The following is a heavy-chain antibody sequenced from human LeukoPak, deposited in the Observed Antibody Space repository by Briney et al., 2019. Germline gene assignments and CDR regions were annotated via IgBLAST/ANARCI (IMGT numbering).Heavy chain of an antibody. CDR3: GRNGVVAENRLFVDY. Sequence: GSVKVSCKASGYTFTRYGFSWVRQAPGQGLEWMGWIYANNGNTKLEQKFQGRLTMAKDTKKGIDHMELSDLISDDTAVYYCGRNGVVAENRLFVDYWGQGTLVTVSS. D-gene: IGHD2-8*01. CDR1: GYTFTRYG. J-gene: IGHJ4*02. V-gene: IGHV1-18*01. CDR2: IYANNGNT.